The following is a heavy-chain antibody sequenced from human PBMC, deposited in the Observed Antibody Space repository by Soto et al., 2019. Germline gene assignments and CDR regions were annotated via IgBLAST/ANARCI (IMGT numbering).Heavy chain of an antibody. CDR3: AREEWPRGGMDV. Sequence: GGSLRLSCAASGFTVSSTYMSWVRQAPGKGLEWVSVIYSGGSTYYADSVKGRFTISRDNSKNTLYLQMNSLRAEDTAVYYCAREEWPRGGMDVWGQGTTVTVSS. V-gene: IGHV3-53*01. CDR1: GFTVSSTY. D-gene: IGHD3-3*01. J-gene: IGHJ6*02. CDR2: IYSGGST.